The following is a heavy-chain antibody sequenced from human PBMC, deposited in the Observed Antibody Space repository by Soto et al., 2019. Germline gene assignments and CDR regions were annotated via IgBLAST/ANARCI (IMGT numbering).Heavy chain of an antibody. CDR3: AKEGGDIVVVPAYYYYGMDV. J-gene: IGHJ6*02. CDR2: ISGSGGST. D-gene: IGHD2-2*01. CDR1: GFTFSSYA. Sequence: GGSLRLSCAASGFTFSSYAMSWVRQAPGKGLEWVSAISGSGGSTYYADSVKGRFTISRDNSKNTLYLQMNSLRAEDTAVYYCAKEGGDIVVVPAYYYYGMDVWGQGTTVTVSS. V-gene: IGHV3-23*01.